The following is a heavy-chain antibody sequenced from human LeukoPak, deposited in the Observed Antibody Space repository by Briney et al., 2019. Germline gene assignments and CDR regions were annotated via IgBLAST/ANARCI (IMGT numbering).Heavy chain of an antibody. Sequence: KAGGSLRLSCAASGSTFSSYSMNWVRQAPGKGLEWVSSISSSSSYIYYADSVKGRFTISRDNAKNSLYLQMNSLRAEDTAVYFCAKGDKMLTWRRTYNRFDPWGQGTLVTVSS. D-gene: IGHD3-16*01. V-gene: IGHV3-21*01. CDR1: GSTFSSYS. J-gene: IGHJ5*02. CDR3: AKGDKMLTWRRTYNRFDP. CDR2: ISSSSSYI.